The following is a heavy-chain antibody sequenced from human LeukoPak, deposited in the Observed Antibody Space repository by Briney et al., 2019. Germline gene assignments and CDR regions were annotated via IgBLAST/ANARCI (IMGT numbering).Heavy chain of an antibody. J-gene: IGHJ5*02. Sequence: PSDTLSLTCTVSGGSISSYYWSWLRQPPGKGLEWIGDIYGTGCTNYNPSLKSRLTISVDTSKNQYSLKLSSVAAADTAVYYCARWGGGYYYGRWFDPWGQGTLVTVSS. CDR1: GGSISSYY. CDR2: IYGTGCT. V-gene: IGHV4-59*07. CDR3: ARWGGGYYYGRWFDP. D-gene: IGHD5-12*01.